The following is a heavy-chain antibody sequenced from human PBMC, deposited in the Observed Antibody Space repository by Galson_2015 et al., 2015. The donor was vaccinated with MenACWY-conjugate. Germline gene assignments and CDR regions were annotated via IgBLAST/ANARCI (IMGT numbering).Heavy chain of an antibody. CDR1: GVTFSNSG. J-gene: IGHJ3*01. D-gene: IGHD3-3*01. CDR2: INQVFGGK. CDR3: ARGEEEWLNKTFDL. V-gene: IGHV3-7*01. Sequence: SLRLSCKASGVTFSNSGISWVRQAPGKGLEWVGSINQVFGGKYYVESVKGRFMISRDNSKNSLFLQMDSLRAEDAAFYYCARGEEEWLNKTFDLWGQGTLVTVSS.